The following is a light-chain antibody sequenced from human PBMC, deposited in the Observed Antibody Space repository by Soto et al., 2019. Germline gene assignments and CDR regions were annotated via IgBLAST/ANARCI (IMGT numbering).Light chain of an antibody. CDR2: AAS. Sequence: DIPMTQSPSSLSASVGDRVTITCRASQSISSYLNWYQQKPGKAPKLLIYAASSLQSGVPSRFSGSASGNDFTLSISSLQPEDFATYYCQQSYSTPYTFGQGTKLQIK. CDR1: QSISSY. CDR3: QQSYSTPYT. J-gene: IGKJ2*01. V-gene: IGKV1-39*01.